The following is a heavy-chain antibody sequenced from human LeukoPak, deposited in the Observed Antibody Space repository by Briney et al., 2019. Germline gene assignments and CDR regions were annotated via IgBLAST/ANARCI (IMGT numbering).Heavy chain of an antibody. Sequence: ASVKVSCKASGGTFSSYGIIWVRQAPGQGLEWMGGIIPVFGSPSYAQKFQGRVTITADESTTTAYMDLSNLRSEDTAVYYCARGHPATARAFNWFDPWGQGTPVTVSS. D-gene: IGHD5-18*01. V-gene: IGHV1-69*13. CDR3: ARGHPATARAFNWFDP. CDR2: IIPVFGSP. J-gene: IGHJ5*02. CDR1: GGTFSSYG.